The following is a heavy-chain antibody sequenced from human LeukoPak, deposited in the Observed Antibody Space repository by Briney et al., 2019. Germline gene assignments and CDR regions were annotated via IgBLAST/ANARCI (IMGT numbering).Heavy chain of an antibody. CDR3: AKGAGQWLVPSEYFQY. CDR1: GFTYSNYA. J-gene: IGHJ1*01. CDR2: ISSGGHST. V-gene: IGHV3-23*01. Sequence: GGSLRLSCAASGFTYSNYAMTWVRQAPGKGLEWVSSISSGGHSTYYAGSVKGRFTISRDDSKNTLYLQMNSLRAEDTAVYYCAKGAGQWLVPSEYFQYWGQGTLVTVSS. D-gene: IGHD6-19*01.